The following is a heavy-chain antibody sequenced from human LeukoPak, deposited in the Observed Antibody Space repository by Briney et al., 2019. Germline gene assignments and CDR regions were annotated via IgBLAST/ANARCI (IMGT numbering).Heavy chain of an antibody. CDR2: MNPNSGNT. CDR3: ARASYDFWSGYYRRNDAFDI. Sequence: ASVKVSCKASGYTFTSYDINWVRQATGQGLEWMGWMNPNSGNTGYAQKFQGRDTMTRNTSISKAYMELSSMRSEDTAVYYCARASYDFWSGYYRRNDAFDIWGQGTMVTVSS. J-gene: IGHJ3*02. V-gene: IGHV1-8*01. D-gene: IGHD3-3*01. CDR1: GYTFTSYD.